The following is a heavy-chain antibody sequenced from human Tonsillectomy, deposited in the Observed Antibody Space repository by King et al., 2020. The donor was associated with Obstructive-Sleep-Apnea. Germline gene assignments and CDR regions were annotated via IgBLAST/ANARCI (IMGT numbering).Heavy chain of an antibody. CDR1: GFDFSSYG. D-gene: IGHD2-2*01. CDR2: ILYDGSNK. CDR3: AKDLGAYCSSPSCYAYGMDV. J-gene: IGHJ6*02. Sequence: VQLVESGGGVVQSGRSLRLSCAASGFDFSSYGMHWVRQAPGKGLEWVAVILYDGSNKYYADSVKGRFTISRDNSKNTLYLQMNSLRPEDTAVYYCAKDLGAYCSSPSCYAYGMDVWGQGTTITVSS. V-gene: IGHV3-30*18.